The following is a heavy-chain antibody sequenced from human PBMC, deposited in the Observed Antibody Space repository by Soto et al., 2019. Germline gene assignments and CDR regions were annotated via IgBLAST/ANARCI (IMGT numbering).Heavy chain of an antibody. CDR3: AKKVNSGPGSQYFDY. V-gene: IGHV3-23*01. Sequence: GGSLSLSCAASGFSFSSYSMSWVRQAPGKGLEWVSGFRTGGDDGTTYYANSVKGRFTISRDNSKNTLFLQMNSLRAEDTAIYYCAKKVNSGPGSQYFDYWGQGTLVTVSS. J-gene: IGHJ4*02. D-gene: IGHD3-10*01. CDR2: FRTGGDDGTT. CDR1: GFSFSSYS.